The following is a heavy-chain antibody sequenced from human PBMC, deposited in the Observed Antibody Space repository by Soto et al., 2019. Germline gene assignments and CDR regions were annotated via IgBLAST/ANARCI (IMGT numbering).Heavy chain of an antibody. V-gene: IGHV1-3*01. CDR2: INAGNGNT. J-gene: IGHJ4*02. Sequence: RASVKVSCXASGDTFNSYVISWVRQAPGQGLEWMGWINAGNGNTKYSQKFQGRVTITRNTSASTAYMELSSLRSEDTAVYYCARWGRNKGGGFDYWGQGTLVTVSS. CDR3: ARWGRNKGGGFDY. D-gene: IGHD3-16*01. CDR1: GDTFNSYV.